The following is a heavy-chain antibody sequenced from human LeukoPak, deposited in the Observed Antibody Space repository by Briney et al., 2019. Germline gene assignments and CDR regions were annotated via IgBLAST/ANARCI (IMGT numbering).Heavy chain of an antibody. CDR2: IKQDGSEK. CDR3: ARGQRPQYTSTWDNWFDP. Sequence: GGSLRLSCAASGLTFSSYWMSWVRQAPGKGLEWVANIKQDGSEKYYVDSVKGRFTISRDNAKNSLHLQIDSLRAEDAAVYYCARGQRPQYTSTWDNWFDPWGQGTQVTVSS. J-gene: IGHJ5*02. CDR1: GLTFSSYW. D-gene: IGHD2-2*01. V-gene: IGHV3-7*01.